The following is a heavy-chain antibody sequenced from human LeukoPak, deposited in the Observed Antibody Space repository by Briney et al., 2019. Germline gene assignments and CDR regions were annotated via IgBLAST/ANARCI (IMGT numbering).Heavy chain of an antibody. CDR1: GGSISSHY. CDR2: IHYTGRT. D-gene: IGHD6-19*01. Sequence: PSETLSLTCAVSGGSISSHYWSWLRQPPGEGLEWIAYIHYTGRTNYNPSLKGRVTISVDTSNSQFSLNLNSVTAADTAVYYCARGAGWYYYWGQGPLVTVSS. CDR3: ARGAGWYYY. V-gene: IGHV4-59*11. J-gene: IGHJ4*02.